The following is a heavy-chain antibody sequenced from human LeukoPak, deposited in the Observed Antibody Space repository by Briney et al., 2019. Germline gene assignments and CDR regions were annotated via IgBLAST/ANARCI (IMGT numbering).Heavy chain of an antibody. J-gene: IGHJ5*02. CDR3: ARGAMGGANWFDP. D-gene: IGHD5-18*01. Sequence: PSETLSRTCTVSGGSISSGGYYWSWIRQHPGKGLEWIGYIHYNGNTYYNPSLKSRVTISVDTSKNQFSLKLSSVTAADTAVFYCARGAMGGANWFDPWGQGTLVTVS. V-gene: IGHV4-31*03. CDR1: GGSISSGGYY. CDR2: IHYNGNT.